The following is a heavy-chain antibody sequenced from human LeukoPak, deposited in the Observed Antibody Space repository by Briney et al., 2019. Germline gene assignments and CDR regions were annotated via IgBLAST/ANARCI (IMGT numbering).Heavy chain of an antibody. D-gene: IGHD3-3*01. CDR2: MYPGDSDI. Sequence: RGGSLQISCQGSGSRFSDYWIGWVRQVPGKGLEGMGIMYPGDSDIRYSPSFQGLVTMSADKSISTAYLQWSSLKASDTATYYCARHIYDFWSNYDWYSDLWGRGTRVTVSS. J-gene: IGHJ2*01. CDR1: GSRFSDYW. V-gene: IGHV5-51*01. CDR3: ARHIYDFWSNYDWYSDL.